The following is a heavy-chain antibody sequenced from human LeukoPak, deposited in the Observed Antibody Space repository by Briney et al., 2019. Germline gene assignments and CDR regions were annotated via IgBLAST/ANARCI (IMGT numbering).Heavy chain of an antibody. CDR3: TTVTNYYGSGSYYFDY. CDR1: GFIFSNAG. CDR2: IKTKTDGGTT. J-gene: IGHJ4*02. V-gene: IGHV3-15*01. D-gene: IGHD3-10*01. Sequence: GGSLSLSCAASGFIFSNAGMSWVRQAPGKGLEWVGRIKTKTDGGTTDYAAPVKGRFSISRDDSKNTLYLQMNRLKSEDTAVYYCTTVTNYYGSGSYYFDYWGQGTLVTVSS.